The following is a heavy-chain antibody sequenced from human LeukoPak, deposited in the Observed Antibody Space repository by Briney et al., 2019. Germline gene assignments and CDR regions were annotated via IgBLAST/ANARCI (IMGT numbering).Heavy chain of an antibody. CDR1: GYTFTSYG. CDR3: ARARVVATELYYFDY. J-gene: IGHJ4*02. D-gene: IGHD5-12*01. Sequence: ASVKVSCKASGYTFTSYGINWVREATGQGLEWMGWMNPNSGNTGYAQKFQGRVTMTRNTSISTAYMELSSLRSEDTAVYYCARARVVATELYYFDYWGRGTLVTVSS. CDR2: MNPNSGNT. V-gene: IGHV1-8*02.